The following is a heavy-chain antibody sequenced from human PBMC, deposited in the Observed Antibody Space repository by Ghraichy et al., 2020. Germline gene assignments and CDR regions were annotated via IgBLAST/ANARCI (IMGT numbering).Heavy chain of an antibody. CDR2: INHSGST. V-gene: IGHV4-34*01. CDR3: AGVTMVQGVIHYYYYYMDV. D-gene: IGHD3-10*01. J-gene: IGHJ6*03. CDR1: GGSFSGYY. Sequence: SETLSLTCAVYGGSFSGYYWSWIRQPPGKGLEWIGEINHSGSTNYNPSLKSRVTISVDTSKNQFSLKLSSVTAADTAVYYCAGVTMVQGVIHYYYYYMDVWGKGTTVTVSS.